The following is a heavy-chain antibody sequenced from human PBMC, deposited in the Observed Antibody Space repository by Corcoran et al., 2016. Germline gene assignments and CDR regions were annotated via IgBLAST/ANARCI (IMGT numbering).Heavy chain of an antibody. CDR3: ARAATTVTTQESYYYYGMDV. CDR1: GDSVSSNSAA. CDR2: TYYRSKWYN. J-gene: IGHJ6*02. V-gene: IGHV6-1*01. Sequence: QVQLQQSGPGLVKPSQTLSLTCAISGDSVSSNSAAWNWIRQSPSRGLEWLGRTYYRSKWYNDYAVSVKSRITINPDTSKNQFSLQLNSVTPEDTAVYSFARAATTVTTQESYYYYGMDVWGQGTTVTVSS. D-gene: IGHD4-17*01.